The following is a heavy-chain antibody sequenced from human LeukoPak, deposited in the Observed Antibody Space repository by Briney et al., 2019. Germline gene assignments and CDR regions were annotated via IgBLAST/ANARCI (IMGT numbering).Heavy chain of an antibody. Sequence: AGGSLRLSCVASGFTFSSYGMNWVRQAPGKGLEWISYISSRSSTIYYADSVKGRFTISRDNAKNSLYLQMNSLRDEDTAVYYCAKDLSVVGAHDSFDVWGQGTMVTVSS. D-gene: IGHD1-26*01. CDR1: GFTFSSYG. J-gene: IGHJ3*01. CDR3: AKDLSVVGAHDSFDV. CDR2: ISSRSSTI. V-gene: IGHV3-48*02.